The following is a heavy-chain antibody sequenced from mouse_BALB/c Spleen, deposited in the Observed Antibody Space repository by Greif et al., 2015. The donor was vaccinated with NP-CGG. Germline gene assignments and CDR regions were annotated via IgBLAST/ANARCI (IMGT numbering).Heavy chain of an antibody. CDR3: ARGRTYYGSSYGDY. J-gene: IGHJ2*01. CDR2: INPGSGGT. Sequence: VQLQQSGAELVRPGTSVKVSCKASGYAFTNYLIEWVKQRPGQGLEWIGVINPGSGGTNYNEKFKGKATLTADKSSSTAYMQLSSLTSDDSAVYFCARGRTYYGSSYGDYWGQGTTLTVSS. D-gene: IGHD1-1*01. CDR1: GYAFTNYL. V-gene: IGHV1-54*01.